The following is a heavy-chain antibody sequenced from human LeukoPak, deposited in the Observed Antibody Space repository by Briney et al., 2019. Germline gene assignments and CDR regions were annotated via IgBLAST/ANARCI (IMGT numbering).Heavy chain of an antibody. D-gene: IGHD2-15*01. V-gene: IGHV3-53*01. CDR2: IYSGGST. CDR1: GFTVSSNY. CDR3: ARRVDATRWFDP. Sequence: GGSLRLSCAASGFTVSSNYMSWVRQAPGKGLEWVSVIYSGGSTYYADSVKGRFTISRDNAKNMLYMQMNSLRDEDTAVYYCARRVDATRWFDPWGQGTLVTVSS. J-gene: IGHJ5*02.